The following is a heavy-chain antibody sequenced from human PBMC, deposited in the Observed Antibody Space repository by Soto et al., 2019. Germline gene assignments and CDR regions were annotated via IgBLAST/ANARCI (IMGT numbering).Heavy chain of an antibody. CDR1: GGSISSGGYY. CDR2: IYYSGST. V-gene: IGHV4-31*03. D-gene: IGHD3-10*01. CDR3: ARPRVTMVRGVPTYAFDI. J-gene: IGHJ3*02. Sequence: SETLSLTCTVSGGSISSGGYYWSWIRQQPEKGLEWIGYIYYSGSTYYKTSLKSRVTISLDTSKNQFSLKLSSVTAADTAVYYCARPRVTMVRGVPTYAFDIWGQGTMVTVSS.